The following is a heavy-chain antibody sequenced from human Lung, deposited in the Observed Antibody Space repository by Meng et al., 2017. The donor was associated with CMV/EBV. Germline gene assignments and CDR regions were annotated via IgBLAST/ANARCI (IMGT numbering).Heavy chain of an antibody. CDR2: IRYDGGNK. CDR3: AKSGSGWFTDY. D-gene: IGHD6-19*01. J-gene: IGHJ4*02. V-gene: IGHV3-30*02. CDR1: GFGFSGFA. Sequence: GGSLRLXCVASGFGFSGFAMQWVRQTPGKGLEWVALIRYDGGNKYYADSVKGRYTISRDNSKNTLSLQKNSLRPEDTAGYLCAKSGSGWFTDYWGQGTLVTVSS.